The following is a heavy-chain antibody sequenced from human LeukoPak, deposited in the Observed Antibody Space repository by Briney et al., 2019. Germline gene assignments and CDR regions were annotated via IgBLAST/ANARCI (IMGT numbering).Heavy chain of an antibody. Sequence: GGSLRLSCAASGFSFSTYGMHWVRQAPGKGLEWVAFIRYNGTNKYYADSVKGRFTISRDNSKNMLYLQMNSLRAEDTAVYYCASTMVRGDMGDAFDIWGQGTMVTVSS. J-gene: IGHJ3*02. CDR3: ASTMVRGDMGDAFDI. D-gene: IGHD3-10*01. CDR1: GFSFSTYG. V-gene: IGHV3-30*02. CDR2: IRYNGTNK.